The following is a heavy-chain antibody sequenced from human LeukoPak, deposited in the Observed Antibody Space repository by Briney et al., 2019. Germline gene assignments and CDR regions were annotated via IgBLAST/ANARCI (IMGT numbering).Heavy chain of an antibody. CDR3: ARGPPYYYDSSGYYDY. V-gene: IGHV1-2*02. CDR2: INPNSGGT. CDR1: GYTFTSYY. Sequence: ASVKVSCKASGYTFTSYYMHWVRQAPGQGLEWMGWINPNSGGTNYAQKFQGRVTMTRDTSISTAYMELSRLRSDDTAVYYCARGPPYYYDSSGYYDYWGQGTLVTVSS. J-gene: IGHJ4*02. D-gene: IGHD3-22*01.